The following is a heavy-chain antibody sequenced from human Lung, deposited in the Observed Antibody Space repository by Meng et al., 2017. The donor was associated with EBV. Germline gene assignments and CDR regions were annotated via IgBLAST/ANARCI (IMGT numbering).Heavy chain of an antibody. D-gene: IGHD2-2*01. V-gene: IGHV4-34*01. J-gene: IGHJ4*02. CDR3: ARGGTSSAPFDY. Sequence: QVPLQQWGAGLLTPSETLSLTCGVSGRSFSSSYWSWIRQPPGKGLEWIGQINYSGITNYNPSLKSRVTISVDTSKNQFSLSLNSVTAADTAVYYCARGGTSSAPFDYWGQGTLVTVSS. CDR1: GRSFSSSY. CDR2: INYSGIT.